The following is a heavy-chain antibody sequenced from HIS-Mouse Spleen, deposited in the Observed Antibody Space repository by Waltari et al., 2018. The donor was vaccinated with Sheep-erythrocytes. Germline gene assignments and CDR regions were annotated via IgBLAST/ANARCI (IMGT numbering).Heavy chain of an antibody. D-gene: IGHD3-3*01. Sequence: AASGFTFSSYSMNWVRQARGKGLEWVSSISSSSSYIYYADSVKGRFTISRDNAKNSLYLQMNSLRAEDTAVYYCARDPKYYDFWSGYYKDYYGMDVWGQGTTVTVSS. CDR2: ISSSSSYI. J-gene: IGHJ6*02. V-gene: IGHV3-21*01. CDR3: ARDPKYYDFWSGYYKDYYGMDV. CDR1: GFTFSSYS.